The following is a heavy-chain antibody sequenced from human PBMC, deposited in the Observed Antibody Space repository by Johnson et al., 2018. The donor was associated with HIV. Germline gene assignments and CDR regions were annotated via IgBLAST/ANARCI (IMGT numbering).Heavy chain of an antibody. CDR1: GFTFSSFT. CDR2: ISYDGGNK. V-gene: IGHV3-30*04. Sequence: HVQLVESGGGVVQPGRSLRLSCAASGFTFSSFTMHWVRQAPGKGLEWEAVISYDGGNKYYADSVKGRFTISRDNSKNTLYLQMNTLRAEDTAVYYCARGGVVHDAFDIWGQGTMVTVSS. CDR3: ARGGVVHDAFDI. D-gene: IGHD3-22*01. J-gene: IGHJ3*02.